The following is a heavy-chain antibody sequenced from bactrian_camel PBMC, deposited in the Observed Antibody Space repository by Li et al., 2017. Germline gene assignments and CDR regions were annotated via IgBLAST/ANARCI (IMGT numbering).Heavy chain of an antibody. J-gene: IGHJ4*01. CDR2: ISSRGRT. Sequence: HVQLVESGGGSVQPGGSLTLSCTASGFTFDEGDMGWFRQAPGKECEMVPYISSRGRTYYLDSVKGRFTISKDNAKNTLYLQMNSLKPEDTAVYYCAADPSRELWVGYPPYKYWGQGTQVTVS. D-gene: IGHD5*01. CDR3: AADPSRELWVGYPPYKY. CDR1: GFTFDEGD. V-gene: IGHV3S60*01.